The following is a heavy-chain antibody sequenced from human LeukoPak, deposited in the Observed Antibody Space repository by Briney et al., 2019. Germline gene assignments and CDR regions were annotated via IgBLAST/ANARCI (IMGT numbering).Heavy chain of an antibody. CDR3: ARVGGNSGIVDY. D-gene: IGHD4-23*01. CDR2: MYYSGNT. V-gene: IGHV4-39*07. CDR1: GGSISSSNYY. J-gene: IGHJ4*02. Sequence: PSETLSLTCTVSGGSISSSNYYWGWIRQPPGKGLEWIGSMYYSGNTDYNPSLKSRVTISVDTSKNQFSLKLSSVTAADTAVYYCARVGGNSGIVDYWGQGTLVTVSS.